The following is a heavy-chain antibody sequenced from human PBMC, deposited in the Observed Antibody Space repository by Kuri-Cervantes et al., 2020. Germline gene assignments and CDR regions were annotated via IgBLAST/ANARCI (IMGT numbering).Heavy chain of an antibody. CDR3: ARGVHDYSPGYYYYYMDV. D-gene: IGHD4-11*01. CDR2: INSYNGNT. V-gene: IGHV1-18*01. Sequence: ASVKVSCKASGYTFTSSGITWVRQAPGQGLEWMAWINSYNGNTNYAQKVQGRVTMTTDTSTNTVYMELSSLRSEDTAVYYCARGVHDYSPGYYYYYMDVWGKGTTVTVSS. CDR1: GYTFTSSG. J-gene: IGHJ6*03.